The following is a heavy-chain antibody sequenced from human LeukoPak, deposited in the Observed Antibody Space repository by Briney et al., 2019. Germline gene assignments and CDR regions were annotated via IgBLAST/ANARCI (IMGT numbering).Heavy chain of an antibody. CDR1: GYTFTGYY. CDR3: AREGDTAMVTFYY. J-gene: IGHJ4*02. D-gene: IGHD5-18*01. CDR2: INPNSGGT. Sequence: GASVKVSCKASGYTFTGYYMHWVRQAPGQGFEWMGWINPNSGGTNYAQKFQGRVTMTRDTSISTAYMELSRLRSDDTAVYYCAREGDTAMVTFYYWGQGTLVTVSS. V-gene: IGHV1-2*02.